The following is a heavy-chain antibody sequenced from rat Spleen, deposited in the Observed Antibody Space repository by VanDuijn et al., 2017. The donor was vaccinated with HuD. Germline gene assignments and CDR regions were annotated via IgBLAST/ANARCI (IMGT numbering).Heavy chain of an antibody. J-gene: IGHJ2*01. CDR2: VSSDGVNT. D-gene: IGHD1-7*01. CDR1: GLSLTSNS. CDR3: AVAGYGY. Sequence: VQLKESGPGLVQPSQTLSLTCTVSGLSLTSNSVSWIRQPPGKGLEWVSSVSSDGVNTYYPDSVKGRFTISRDNAENIVYLQMNSLKCEDTATYYCAVAGYGYWGQGVMVTVSS. V-gene: IGHV5-58*01.